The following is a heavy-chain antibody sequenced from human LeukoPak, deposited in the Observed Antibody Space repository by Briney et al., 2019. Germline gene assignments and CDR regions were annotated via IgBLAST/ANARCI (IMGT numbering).Heavy chain of an antibody. CDR1: GFTFSNAW. CDR3: STGRAD. Sequence: GGSLRLPCAASGFTFSNAWMNWVRQAPGKGLEWVGRIKSKTDGGTAEYAAPVKERFTISRDDSKNTLYLEMDSLKTEDTAVYYCSTGRADWGQGTLVTVSS. D-gene: IGHD1-26*01. J-gene: IGHJ4*02. V-gene: IGHV3-15*07. CDR2: IKSKTDGGTA.